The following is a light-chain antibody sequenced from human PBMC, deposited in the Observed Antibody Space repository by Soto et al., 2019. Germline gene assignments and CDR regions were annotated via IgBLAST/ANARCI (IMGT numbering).Light chain of an antibody. CDR3: QQRSNWPPLYT. CDR1: QSVSSY. J-gene: IGKJ2*01. Sequence: EIVLTQSPATLSLSPGERATLSCRASQSVSSYLAWYQQKPGQAPRLLIYDASNRATGIPARFSGCGSGTDFSLTISSREPEDFAVYYCQQRSNWPPLYTFGQGTKLEIK. V-gene: IGKV3-11*01. CDR2: DAS.